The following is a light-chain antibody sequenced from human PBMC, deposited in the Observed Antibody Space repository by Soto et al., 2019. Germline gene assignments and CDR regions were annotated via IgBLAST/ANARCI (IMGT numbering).Light chain of an antibody. CDR1: SSDVGAYNR. CDR3: CSYAGSYTWV. J-gene: IGLJ1*01. CDR2: DVY. V-gene: IGLV2-11*01. Sequence: QLVLTQPRSMSGSPGQSVTISCTGSSSDVGAYNRVSWYQKHPDEAPKLMIYDVYKRPSGVPERFSGSESGDTASLTISGLRTEDEADYFCCSYAGSYTWVCGTGTKLTVL.